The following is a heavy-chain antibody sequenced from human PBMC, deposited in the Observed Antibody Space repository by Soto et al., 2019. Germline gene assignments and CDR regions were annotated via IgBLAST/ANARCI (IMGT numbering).Heavy chain of an antibody. Sequence: PSETLSLTCAVSGYSISSGYYWGWIRQPPGKGLEWIGSIYRGGRTYYNPAHKSRVTISLDTTKNQFALKLSSVTAADTAVYHCARDPDLPITEYWGQGXLVTVYS. V-gene: IGHV4-38-2*02. CDR2: IYRGGRT. D-gene: IGHD1-20*01. CDR1: GYSISSGYY. J-gene: IGHJ4*02. CDR3: ARDPDLPITEY.